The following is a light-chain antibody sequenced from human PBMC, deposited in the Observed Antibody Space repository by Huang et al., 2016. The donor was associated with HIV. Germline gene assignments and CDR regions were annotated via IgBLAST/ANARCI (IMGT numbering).Light chain of an antibody. CDR1: QSIYTD. CDR2: SAS. CDR3: QQSYSTLWT. Sequence: QMTQSPSSLSASVGDRVTITCRASQSIYTDLNWYQQKPGKAPKLLIDSASTLQTGVPSRFSGIGSGTDFTLTINSLQPEDFATYYCQQSYSTLWTFGPGTKVDIK. J-gene: IGKJ3*01. V-gene: IGKV1-39*01.